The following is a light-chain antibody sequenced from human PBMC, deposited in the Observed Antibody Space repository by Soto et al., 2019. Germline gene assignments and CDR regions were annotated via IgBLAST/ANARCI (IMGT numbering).Light chain of an antibody. CDR3: QQRSNWPPIT. Sequence: EIVLTQSPATLSLSPGERATLSCRASQSVSSNLAWYQQIPGRAPRLLIYGASTRASGIPARFSASGSGTEFTLTISSLEPEDFAVYYCQQRSNWPPITFGQGTRLEIK. V-gene: IGKV3-11*01. CDR1: QSVSSN. J-gene: IGKJ5*01. CDR2: GAS.